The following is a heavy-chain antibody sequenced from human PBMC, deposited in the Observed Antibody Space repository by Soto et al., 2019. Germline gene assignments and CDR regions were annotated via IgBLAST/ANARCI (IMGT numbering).Heavy chain of an antibody. J-gene: IGHJ4*02. V-gene: IGHV1-3*01. D-gene: IGHD6-13*01. CDR2: INAGNGNT. CDR1: GYTFTSYA. CDR3: ARASKGSSSWGY. Sequence: QVQLVQSGAEVKKPGASVKVSCKASGYTFTSYAMHWVRQAPGQRLEWMGWINAGNGNTKYSQKFQGRVTITRDTSASTAYMELSSLRSEDTAVNYCARASKGSSSWGYWGQGTLVTVSS.